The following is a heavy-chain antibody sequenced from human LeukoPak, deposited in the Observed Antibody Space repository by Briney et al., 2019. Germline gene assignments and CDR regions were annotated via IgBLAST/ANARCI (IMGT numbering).Heavy chain of an antibody. D-gene: IGHD3-10*01. CDR1: GGSISSYY. V-gene: IGHV4-59*01. J-gene: IGHJ4*02. CDR3: ARSPSRGPLWFGELDY. Sequence: KSSETLSLTCTVSGGSISSYYWSWIRQPLGKGLEWIGYIYYSGSTNYNPSLKSRVTISVDTSKNQFSLKLSSVTAADTAVYYCARSPSRGPLWFGELDYWGQGTLVTVSS. CDR2: IYYSGST.